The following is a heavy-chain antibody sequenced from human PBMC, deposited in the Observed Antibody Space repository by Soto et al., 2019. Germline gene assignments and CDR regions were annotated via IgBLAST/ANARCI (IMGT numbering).Heavy chain of an antibody. CDR1: GFTFSSYA. D-gene: IGHD2-8*01. V-gene: IGHV3-23*01. Sequence: EVQLLESGGGLVQPGGSLRLSCAASGFTFSSYAMSWVRQAPGKGLEWVSAISGSGGSTYYADSVKGRFTISRDNSKNTLYLQMNSLRAEDTAVYYCAKDSHCTSGVCLIFDYWGQGTLVTVSS. CDR2: ISGSGGST. CDR3: AKDSHCTSGVCLIFDY. J-gene: IGHJ4*02.